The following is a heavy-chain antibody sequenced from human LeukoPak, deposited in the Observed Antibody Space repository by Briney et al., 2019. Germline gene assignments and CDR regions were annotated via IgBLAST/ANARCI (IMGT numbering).Heavy chain of an antibody. CDR1: GFTFNRNA. Sequence: PGGSLRLSCAASGFTFNRNAISWVRQAPGKRLEWVSTIGGSGDKTFYADSVKGRFTISRDNSKNMVHLQMNSPTGEDTALYYCVRRGDASSGWGDHDFWGQGALVTVSS. V-gene: IGHV3-23*01. CDR3: VRRGDASSGWGDHDF. J-gene: IGHJ4*02. CDR2: IGGSGDKT. D-gene: IGHD6-19*01.